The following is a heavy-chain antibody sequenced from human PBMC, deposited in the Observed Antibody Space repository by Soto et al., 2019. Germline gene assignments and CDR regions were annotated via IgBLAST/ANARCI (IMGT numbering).Heavy chain of an antibody. Sequence: GGSLRLSCAASGFTFSRHWMSWLRQAPGKGLEWVANINEDGSDKYYVDSVKGRFTISRDNAKKSLFLQMSSLRVEDTAVYYCARDGGQLEDYFDYWGQGTTVTVSS. V-gene: IGHV3-7*01. CDR2: INEDGSDK. CDR3: ARDGGQLEDYFDY. J-gene: IGHJ4*02. D-gene: IGHD6-6*01. CDR1: GFTFSRHW.